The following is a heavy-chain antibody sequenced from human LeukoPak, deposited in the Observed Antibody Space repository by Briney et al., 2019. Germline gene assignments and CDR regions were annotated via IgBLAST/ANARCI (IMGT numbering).Heavy chain of an antibody. CDR3: ARHGDYYASGNCIDGVDY. V-gene: IGHV5-10-1*01. D-gene: IGHD3-10*01. Sequence: GESLKISCKGSGYSFTKSCITWVRQMPGKGLEWMGSIDPSDSYTNYSPSFHGHVTISADKSITTAYLQWSSLKASDTAMYCCARHGDYYASGNCIDGVDYWGQGTLVTVSS. CDR2: IDPSDSYT. CDR1: GYSFTKSC. J-gene: IGHJ4*02.